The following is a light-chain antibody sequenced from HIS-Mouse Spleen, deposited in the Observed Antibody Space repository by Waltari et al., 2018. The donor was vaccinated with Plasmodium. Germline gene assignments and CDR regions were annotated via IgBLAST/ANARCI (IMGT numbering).Light chain of an antibody. V-gene: IGKV3-15*01. CDR2: GAS. Sequence: EIVMTQSPATLSVSPGERATLSCMVSQSVSSNLAWYQQKTVQAPRLLIYGASTRATGIPARFSGSGSVTEFTLTISSLQSEDFAFYYCQQYKNWSFTFGPGTKVVIK. CDR3: QQYKNWSFT. J-gene: IGKJ3*01. CDR1: QSVSSN.